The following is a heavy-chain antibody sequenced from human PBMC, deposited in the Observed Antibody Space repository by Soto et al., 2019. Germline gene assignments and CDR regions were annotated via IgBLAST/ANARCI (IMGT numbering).Heavy chain of an antibody. CDR1: GGTFSSYA. J-gene: IGHJ5*02. D-gene: IGHD2-2*01. CDR3: AKVGISNSAHPDLGWFDP. Sequence: QVQLVQSGAEVKKPGSSVKVSCTASGGTFSSYAISWVLQAPGQGIECMGWIIPIFGTANYAQKFQGRVTITADESTSTAYMERSSLRSEDTAVDYCAKVGISNSAHPDLGWFDPWGQGNLVTVSS. V-gene: IGHV1-69*12. CDR2: IIPIFGTA.